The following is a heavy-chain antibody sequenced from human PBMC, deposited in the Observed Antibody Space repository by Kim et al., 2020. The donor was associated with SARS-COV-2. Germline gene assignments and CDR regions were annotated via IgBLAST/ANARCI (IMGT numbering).Heavy chain of an antibody. CDR1: GFIFSEYA. Sequence: GGSLRLSCTVSGFIFSEYAMTWVRQAPGKGLEWVSTMGGGDDDIYYADSVKGRFTISRHNSKNTLHLQMNGLRVEDTAIYYCAKDAVARNKNYDWLDPWG. J-gene: IGHJ5*02. V-gene: IGHV3-23*01. D-gene: IGHD6-19*01. CDR2: MGGGDDDI. CDR3: AKDAVARNKNYDWLDP.